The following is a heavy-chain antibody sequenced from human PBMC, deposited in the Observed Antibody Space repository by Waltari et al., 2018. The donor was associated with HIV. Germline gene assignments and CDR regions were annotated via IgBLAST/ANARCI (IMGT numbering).Heavy chain of an antibody. CDR2: FDPEDGET. CDR1: EYTLTELS. V-gene: IGHV1-24*01. CDR3: ATDYSNYGYYYYGMDV. Sequence: QVQLVQSGAEVKKPGASVKVSCKVSEYTLTELSMHWVRQAPGKGLEWMGGFDPEDGETIYAQKFQGRVTMTEDTSTDTAYVELSSLRSEDTAVYYCATDYSNYGYYYYGMDVWGQGTTVTVSS. J-gene: IGHJ6*02. D-gene: IGHD4-4*01.